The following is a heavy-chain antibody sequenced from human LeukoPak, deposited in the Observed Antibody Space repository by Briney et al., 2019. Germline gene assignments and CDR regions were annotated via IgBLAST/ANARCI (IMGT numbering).Heavy chain of an antibody. Sequence: GGSLRLSCAASGFTFTSYSMNWVRQAPGKGLEWVSYISSSSSSTIYYADSVKGRFTISRDTAKNSLYLQMNSLRAEDTAVYYCAREGSYYYDSSGTFDYWGQGTLVTVSS. CDR3: AREGSYYYDSSGTFDY. CDR1: GFTFTSYS. CDR2: ISSSSSSTI. J-gene: IGHJ4*02. D-gene: IGHD3-22*01. V-gene: IGHV3-48*01.